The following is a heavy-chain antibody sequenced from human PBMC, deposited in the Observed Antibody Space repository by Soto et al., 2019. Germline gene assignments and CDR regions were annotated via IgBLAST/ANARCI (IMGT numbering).Heavy chain of an antibody. CDR2: GFYGGRT. Sequence: SETLSLTCTVSGGFINNSAYYWGWIRQSPGKGLDWIASGFYGGRTYYNPSLKSRVTFSLDTSKSRFSLELSSVTAADTAVYYCARHGAYSTSVYYYYGMDVWGQRTTVTVSS. CDR1: GGFINNSAYY. J-gene: IGHJ6*02. D-gene: IGHD6-13*01. V-gene: IGHV4-39*01. CDR3: ARHGAYSTSVYYYYGMDV.